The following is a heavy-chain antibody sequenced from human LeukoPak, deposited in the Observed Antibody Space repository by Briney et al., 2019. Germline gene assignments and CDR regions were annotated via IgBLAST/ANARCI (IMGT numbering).Heavy chain of an antibody. CDR1: GFTFSSYD. J-gene: IGHJ2*01. CDR2: IGTAGDT. V-gene: IGHV3-13*01. Sequence: GGSLRLSCAASGFTFSSYDMRWVRQATGKGLEWVSAIGTAGDTYYPGSVKGRFTISRENAKNSLYLQMNSLRAGDTAVYYCARGRPNSSGWTSYWYFDLWGRGTLVTVSS. D-gene: IGHD6-19*01. CDR3: ARGRPNSSGWTSYWYFDL.